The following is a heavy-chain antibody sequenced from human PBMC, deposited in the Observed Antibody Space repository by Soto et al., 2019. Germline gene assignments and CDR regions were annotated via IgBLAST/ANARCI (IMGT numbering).Heavy chain of an antibody. CDR1: GYTFTSYA. CDR2: INTGNGGA. CDR3: ARDEVFGPWYFDY. J-gene: IGHJ4*02. D-gene: IGHD3-16*01. V-gene: IGHV1-3*04. Sequence: ASVKVSCKASGYTFTSYAMHWVRQAPGQRLEWMGWINTGNGGAKYSLKFQGRLTITRDTSASTAYMELSSLRSEDTAVYYCARDEVFGPWYFDYWGQGTLVTVSS.